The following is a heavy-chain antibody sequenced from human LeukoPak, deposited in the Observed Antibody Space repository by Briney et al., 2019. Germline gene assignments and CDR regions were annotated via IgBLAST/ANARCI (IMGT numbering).Heavy chain of an antibody. J-gene: IGHJ3*02. CDR2: INPNSGGT. Sequence: ASVKVSCKASGYTFTGYYMHWVRHAPGQGLEWMGWINPNSGGTNYAQKFQGRVTMTTDTFTSTAYMELRSLRSDDNAVYYCARGKGTYYYDTGVFDIWGQGTMVTVSS. CDR3: ARGKGTYYYDTGVFDI. CDR1: GYTFTGYY. D-gene: IGHD3-22*01. V-gene: IGHV1-2*02.